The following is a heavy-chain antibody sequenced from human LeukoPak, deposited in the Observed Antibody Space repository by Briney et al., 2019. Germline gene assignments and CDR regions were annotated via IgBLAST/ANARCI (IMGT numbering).Heavy chain of an antibody. CDR2: IIPIFGTA. D-gene: IGHD4-17*01. V-gene: IGHV1-69*13. J-gene: IGHJ4*02. CDR3: VRGATTVTTSAFDY. Sequence: ASVKVSCKASGGTFSSYAISWVRQAPGQGLEWMGGIIPIFGTANYAQKFQGRVTITADESTSTAYMELSSLRSEDTAVYYCVRGATTVTTSAFDYWGQGTLVTVSS. CDR1: GGTFSSYA.